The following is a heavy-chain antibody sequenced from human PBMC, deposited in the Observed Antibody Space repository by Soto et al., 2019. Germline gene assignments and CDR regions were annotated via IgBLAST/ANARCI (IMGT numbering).Heavy chain of an antibody. V-gene: IGHV1-2*02. CDR3: ARGDSTDCSNGVCSFFYNHDMDV. J-gene: IGHJ6*02. D-gene: IGHD2-8*01. CDR2: INPNSGGT. Sequence: WASVKVSCKASGYTFTGYYMHWVRQAPGQGLEWMGWINPNSGGTNYAQKFQGRVTMTRDTSISTAYMELSRLRSDDTAVYYCARGDSTDCSNGVCSFFYNHDMDVWGQGTTVTVSS. CDR1: GYTFTGYY.